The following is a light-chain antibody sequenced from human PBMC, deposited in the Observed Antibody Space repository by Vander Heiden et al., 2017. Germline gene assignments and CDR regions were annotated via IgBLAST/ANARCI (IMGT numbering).Light chain of an antibody. CDR2: EVS. V-gene: IGLV2-8*01. CDR1: SSDVGGYNY. Sequence: QSALTQPPSASGSPGQSVTIPSTGTSSDVGGYNYVSWYQQHPGKAPKLMIYEVSKRPSGVPDRFSGSKSGNTASLTVSGLQAEDEADYYCSSYAGSNNLGVFGGGTKLTVL. J-gene: IGLJ3*02. CDR3: SSYAGSNNLGV.